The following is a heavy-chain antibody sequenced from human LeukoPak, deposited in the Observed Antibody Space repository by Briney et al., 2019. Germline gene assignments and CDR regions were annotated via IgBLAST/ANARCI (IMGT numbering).Heavy chain of an antibody. J-gene: IGHJ4*02. Sequence: PSETLSLTCAVSGGSITSNTFYWAWIRQPPGKPLDWLGTIYYTGGTYSNPSLKSRVTISVDTSKNQFFLTLRSVAAADTAFYYCARIGYSYGPQYYFDYWGQGTLVTVSS. CDR1: GGSITSNTFY. CDR3: ARIGYSYGPQYYFDY. CDR2: IYYTGGT. D-gene: IGHD5-18*01. V-gene: IGHV4-39*07.